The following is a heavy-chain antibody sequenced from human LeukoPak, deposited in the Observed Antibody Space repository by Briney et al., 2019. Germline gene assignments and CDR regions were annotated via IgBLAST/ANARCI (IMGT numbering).Heavy chain of an antibody. CDR3: ARGLSGYNNYFDY. CDR2: IHYSGST. V-gene: IGHV4-59*06. J-gene: IGHJ4*02. CDR1: GDSISSYY. Sequence: SETLSLTCTVSGDSISSYYWTWIRQHPGKGLEWIGNIHYSGSTYYNPPLKSRVTISVDTSKNHFSLKLSSVTAADTAVYYCARGLSGYNNYFDYWGQGTLVTVSS. D-gene: IGHD5-24*01.